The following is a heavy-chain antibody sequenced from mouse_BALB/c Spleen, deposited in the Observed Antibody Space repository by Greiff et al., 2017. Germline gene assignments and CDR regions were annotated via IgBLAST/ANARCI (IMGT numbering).Heavy chain of an antibody. J-gene: IGHJ4*01. D-gene: IGHD1-2*01. Sequence: EVKLVESGGGLVKPGGSLKLSCAASGFTFSDYYMYWVRQTPEKRLEWVATISDGGSYTYYPDSVKGRFTISRDNAKNNLYLQMSSLKSEDTAMYYCARDEGAATHSVDYWGQGTSVTVSS. V-gene: IGHV5-4*02. CDR2: ISDGGSYT. CDR1: GFTFSDYY. CDR3: ARDEGAATHSVDY.